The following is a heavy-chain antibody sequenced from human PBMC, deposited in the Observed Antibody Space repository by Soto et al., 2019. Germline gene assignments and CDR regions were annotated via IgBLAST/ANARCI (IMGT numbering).Heavy chain of an antibody. CDR1: GYTFTSYG. Sequence: QVQLVQSGAEVKKPGASVKVSCKASGYTFTSYGISWVRQAPGQGLEWMGWISAYNGNTNYAQKLQGRVTMTTDTSTSTIYTELRTARSDDTAEHYCANDDSDFDILTGYPRYQHDAFDIWGQGTMVTVSS. V-gene: IGHV1-18*01. CDR3: ANDDSDFDILTGYPRYQHDAFDI. J-gene: IGHJ3*02. CDR2: ISAYNGNT. D-gene: IGHD3-9*01.